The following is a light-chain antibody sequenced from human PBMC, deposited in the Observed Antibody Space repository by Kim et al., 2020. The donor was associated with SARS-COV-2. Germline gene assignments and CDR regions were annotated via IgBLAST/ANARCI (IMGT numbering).Light chain of an antibody. CDR1: SSDVCGYNY. Sequence: GQSITISCTGTSSDVCGYNYVSWYQQHPGKAPKLMIYDVNKRPSGVSNRFSGSKSGNTASLTISGLQAEDEADYYCSSYTSSSTSVFGTGTKVTVL. CDR3: SSYTSSSTSV. CDR2: DVN. J-gene: IGLJ1*01. V-gene: IGLV2-14*03.